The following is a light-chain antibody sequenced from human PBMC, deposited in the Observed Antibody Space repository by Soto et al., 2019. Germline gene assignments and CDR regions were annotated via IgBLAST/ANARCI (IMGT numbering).Light chain of an antibody. V-gene: IGLV7-43*01. J-gene: IGLJ1*01. CDR1: SGAVTSDYY. CDR3: LLYYGGAPV. Sequence: QTVVTQEPSLTVSPGGTVTLTCSSSSGAVTSDYYPNWFQQKPGQAPRPLIYSTSNRHSWTPARFSGSLFGGKATLTLSGVQPEDEAEYFCLLYYGGAPVFGPGTKLTVL. CDR2: STS.